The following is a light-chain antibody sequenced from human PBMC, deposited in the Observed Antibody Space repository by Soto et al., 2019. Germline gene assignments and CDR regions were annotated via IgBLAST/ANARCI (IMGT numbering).Light chain of an antibody. CDR3: HQYNSYSGT. CDR1: QSISSW. Sequence: DIQMTQSPATLSASVGDRVTITCRASQSISSWLAWYQQQPGKAPKLLIYKASTLESGVPSRFSGSGSGTEFTLTISSLQPDDFATYYYHQYNSYSGTFGQGTKLEIK. V-gene: IGKV1-5*03. CDR2: KAS. J-gene: IGKJ2*02.